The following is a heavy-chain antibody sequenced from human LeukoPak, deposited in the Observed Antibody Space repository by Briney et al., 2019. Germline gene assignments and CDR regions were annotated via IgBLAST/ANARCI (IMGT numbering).Heavy chain of an antibody. J-gene: IGHJ5*02. Sequence: GGSLRLSCAASGFTFSSYWMSWVRQAPGKGLEWVANIKQDGSEKYYVDSVKGRFTISRDNAKNTLYLQMNSLRADDTAIYYCVRDRPNYYDSTGHYYRRNGDHWGQGTLVTVSS. CDR1: GFTFSSYW. V-gene: IGHV3-7*03. D-gene: IGHD3-22*01. CDR3: VRDRPNYYDSTGHYYRRNGDH. CDR2: IKQDGSEK.